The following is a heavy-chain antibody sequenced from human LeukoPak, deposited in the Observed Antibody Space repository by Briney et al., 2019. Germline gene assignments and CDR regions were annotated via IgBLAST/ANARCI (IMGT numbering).Heavy chain of an antibody. D-gene: IGHD1-26*01. Sequence: ASVKVSCKASGGTFSSYAISWVRQAPGQGLEWMGGIIPIFGTANYAQKFQGRVTMTEDTSTDTAYMELSSLRSEDTAVYYCATAPRNPTPYSGSYNAAFDIWGQGTMVTVSS. J-gene: IGHJ3*02. CDR3: ATAPRNPTPYSGSYNAAFDI. CDR2: IIPIFGTA. V-gene: IGHV1-69*06. CDR1: GGTFSSYA.